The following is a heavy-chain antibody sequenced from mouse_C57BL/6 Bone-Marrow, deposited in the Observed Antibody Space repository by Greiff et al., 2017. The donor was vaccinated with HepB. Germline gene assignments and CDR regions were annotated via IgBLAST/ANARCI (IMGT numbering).Heavy chain of an antibody. CDR3: TRPLDYYGSSHWYFDV. J-gene: IGHJ1*03. CDR2: IDPENGDT. V-gene: IGHV14-4*01. CDR1: GFNIKDDY. Sequence: VQLQQSGAELVRPGASVKLSCTASGFNIKDDYMHWVKQRPEQGLEWIGWIDPENGDTEYASKFQGKATITADTSSNTAYLQLSSLTSEDTAVYYCTRPLDYYGSSHWYFDVWGTGTTVTVSS. D-gene: IGHD1-1*01.